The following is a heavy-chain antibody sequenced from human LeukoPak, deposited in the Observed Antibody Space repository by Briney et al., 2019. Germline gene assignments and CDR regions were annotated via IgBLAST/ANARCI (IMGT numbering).Heavy chain of an antibody. CDR1: GSSFTNYW. V-gene: IGHV5-51*01. D-gene: IGHD2-21*02. J-gene: IGHJ4*02. CDR2: IYPGDSDT. CDR3: ARRADCGGDCYLQYYFDY. Sequence: GESLQISCKGSGSSFTNYWIGWVRPLPGKGLEFMGIIYPGDSDTRYSPSFQGQVTISADKSISTAYLQWSSLKASDTAMYYCARRADCGGDCYLQYYFDYWGQGTLVTVSS.